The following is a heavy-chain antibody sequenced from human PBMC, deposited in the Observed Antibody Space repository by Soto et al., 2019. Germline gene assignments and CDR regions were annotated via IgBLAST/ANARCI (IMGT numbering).Heavy chain of an antibody. Sequence: QVQLVQSGAEVKKPGSSVKVSCKASGGTFSIYTISWVRQAPGQGLEWMGGSANSAQKFQGRLTVTADESTSTVYLELSSLTSEDTAVYYWAIEGPPDIAWFDPWGQGTLVSVSS. J-gene: IGHJ5*02. CDR3: AIEGPPDIAWFDP. CDR2: SA. V-gene: IGHV1-69*01. CDR1: GGTFSIYT. D-gene: IGHD2-15*01.